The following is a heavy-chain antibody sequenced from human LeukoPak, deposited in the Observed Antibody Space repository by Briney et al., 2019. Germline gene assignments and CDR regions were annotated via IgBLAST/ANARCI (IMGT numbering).Heavy chain of an antibody. CDR1: GGSFSGYY. CDR3: ARGQGWIQRNWFDP. D-gene: IGHD5-18*01. V-gene: IGHV4-34*01. J-gene: IGHJ5*02. Sequence: TSETLSLTCAVYGGSFSGYYWSWIRQPPGKGLEWIGEINHSGSTNYNPSLKSRVTISVDTSKNQFSLKLSSVTAADTAVYCCARGQGWIQRNWFDPWGQGTLVTVSS. CDR2: INHSGST.